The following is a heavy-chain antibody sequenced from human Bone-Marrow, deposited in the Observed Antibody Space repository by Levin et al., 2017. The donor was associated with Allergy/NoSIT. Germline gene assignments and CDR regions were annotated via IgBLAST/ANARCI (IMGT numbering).Heavy chain of an antibody. CDR3: ARVGVEMATITVDY. Sequence: NASETLSLTCTVSGGSISSSSYYWGWIRQPPGKGLEWIGSIYYSGSTYYNPSLKSRVTISVDTSKNQFSLKLSSVTAADTAVYYCARVGVEMATITVDYWGQGTLVTVSS. J-gene: IGHJ4*02. D-gene: IGHD5-24*01. V-gene: IGHV4-39*07. CDR2: IYYSGST. CDR1: GGSISSSSYY.